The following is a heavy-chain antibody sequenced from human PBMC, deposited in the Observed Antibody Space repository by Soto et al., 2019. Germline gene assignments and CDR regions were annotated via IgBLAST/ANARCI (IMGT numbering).Heavy chain of an antibody. V-gene: IGHV3-53*04. CDR3: ARMYTTNWYSFAY. D-gene: IGHD6-13*01. CDR2: IHSAGTT. J-gene: IGHJ4*02. Sequence: EVQLVESGGGLVQPGGSLRLSCAASGFTVSSNFMSWVRQAPGKGLEWVSSIHSAGTTYYADSVKGRFTISRHDSNNTLYVQMNSLRTEDTVVYYCARMYTTNWYSFAYWGQGTLVTVSS. CDR1: GFTVSSNF.